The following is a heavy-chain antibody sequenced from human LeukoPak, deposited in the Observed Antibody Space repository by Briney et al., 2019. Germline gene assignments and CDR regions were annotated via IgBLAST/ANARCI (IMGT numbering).Heavy chain of an antibody. V-gene: IGHV3-21*01. CDR1: GFTFSSHG. CDR3: ARDLRGYCNSVSC. CDR2: ISSSGSFI. Sequence: GGTLRLSCAASGFTFSSHGMTWVRQAPGKGLEWVSQISSSGSFIYYADSVKGRFTISRDNAKNSLYLQMNSLRAEDTAVYYCARDLRGYCNSVSCWGQGTLVTVSS. J-gene: IGHJ4*02. D-gene: IGHD2/OR15-2a*01.